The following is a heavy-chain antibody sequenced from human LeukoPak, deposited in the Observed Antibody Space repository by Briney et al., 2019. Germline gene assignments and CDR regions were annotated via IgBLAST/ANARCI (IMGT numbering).Heavy chain of an antibody. CDR3: ARDRYFDWLFDY. CDR1: GFTFSNHW. V-gene: IGHV3-74*01. D-gene: IGHD3-9*01. Sequence: PGGSLRLSCAASGFTFSNHWMHWVRQAPGKGLVWVSRINSDGSSTSYADSVKGRFTISRDNAKNTLYLQMNSLRAEDTAVYYCARDRYFDWLFDYWGQGTLVTVSS. J-gene: IGHJ4*02. CDR2: INSDGSST.